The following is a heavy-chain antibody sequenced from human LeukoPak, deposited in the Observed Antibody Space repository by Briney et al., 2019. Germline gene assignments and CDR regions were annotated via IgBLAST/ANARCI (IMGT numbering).Heavy chain of an antibody. D-gene: IGHD3-22*01. Sequence: SETLSLTCTVSGGSISSGGYYWSWIRQHPGKGLEWIGYIYYSGSTYYNPSLKSRVTISVDTSKNQFSLKPSSVTAADTAVYYCARGQGDSSGYYYVSWFDYWGQGTLVTVSS. CDR2: IYYSGST. CDR3: ARGQGDSSGYYYVSWFDY. J-gene: IGHJ4*02. V-gene: IGHV4-31*03. CDR1: GGSISSGGYY.